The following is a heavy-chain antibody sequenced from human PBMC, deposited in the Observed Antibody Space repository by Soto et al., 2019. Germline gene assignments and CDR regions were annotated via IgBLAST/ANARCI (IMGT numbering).Heavy chain of an antibody. V-gene: IGHV4-39*01. CDR1: GAPIRRTGFH. CDR3: ARRGSGHTFDY. CDR2: IYEGATT. J-gene: IGHJ4*02. Sequence: QLQLQESGPGLVKPSETLSLTCAVSGAPIRRTGFHWGWIRQPPGQGLEWIGSIYEGATTFYNSSLKSRVTISADTSKSHFSLKLSSVTAADTAVYYCARRGSGHTFDYWGQGTLVTVSS. D-gene: IGHD3-10*01.